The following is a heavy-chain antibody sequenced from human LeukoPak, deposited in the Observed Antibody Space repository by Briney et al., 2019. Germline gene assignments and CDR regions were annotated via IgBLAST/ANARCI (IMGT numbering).Heavy chain of an antibody. V-gene: IGHV1-18*01. CDR3: ARGLQSDTAKWGVMGVTDY. J-gene: IGHJ4*02. CDR1: GYTFTSYG. Sequence: GASVKVSCKASGYTFTSYGISWVRQAPGQGLEWMGWISAYNGNTNYAQKLQGRVTMTTDTSTSTAYMELRSLRSDDTAVYYCARGLQSDTAKWGVMGVTDYWGQGTLVTVSS. CDR2: ISAYNGNT. D-gene: IGHD5-18*01.